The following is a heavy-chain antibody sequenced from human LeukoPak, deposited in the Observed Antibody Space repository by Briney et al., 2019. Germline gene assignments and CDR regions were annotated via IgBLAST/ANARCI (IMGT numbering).Heavy chain of an antibody. Sequence: GESLRISCKGSGYIFTNNWISWVRQMPGKGLEWMGRIEPRDSNTNYSPSFQGHVTISVDKSINTAHLQWSSLEASDTAMYYCARHYGGHVYFYDSSGYCDYWGQGTLVTVSS. CDR1: GYIFTNNW. CDR3: ARHYGGHVYFYDSSGYCDY. D-gene: IGHD3-22*01. J-gene: IGHJ4*02. V-gene: IGHV5-10-1*01. CDR2: IEPRDSNT.